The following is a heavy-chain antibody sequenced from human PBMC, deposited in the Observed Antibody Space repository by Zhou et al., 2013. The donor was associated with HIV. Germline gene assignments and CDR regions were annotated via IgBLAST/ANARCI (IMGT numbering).Heavy chain of an antibody. Sequence: QVQVVQSGAEVKKPGSSVKVSCKGFFFFFFFFFFPGDTFNSYAISWVRQAPGQGLEWIGKIIPIFSQIKFAQKFRDRVTITADETTSTVYLEVSSLRSEDTALYYCARDYKGLGIYSGMDVVGPRDHSHRLF. CDR3: ARDYKGLGIYSGMDV. CDR1: GDTFNSYA. CDR2: IIPIFSQI. D-gene: IGHD3-16*01. J-gene: IGHJ6*02. V-gene: IGHV1-69*13.